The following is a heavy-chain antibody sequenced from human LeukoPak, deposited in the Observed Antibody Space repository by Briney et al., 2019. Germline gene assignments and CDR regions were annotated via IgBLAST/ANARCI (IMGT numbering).Heavy chain of an antibody. V-gene: IGHV3-30*04. J-gene: IGHJ4*02. CDR1: GFTFSSYA. Sequence: GRSLRLSCAASGFTFSSYAMHWVRQAPGKGLEWVAVISYDGSNKYYADSVKGRFTISRDNSKNTLYLQMNSLRAEDTAVYYCARGGKVTNFDYWGQGTLVTVSS. D-gene: IGHD4-23*01. CDR3: ARGGKVTNFDY. CDR2: ISYDGSNK.